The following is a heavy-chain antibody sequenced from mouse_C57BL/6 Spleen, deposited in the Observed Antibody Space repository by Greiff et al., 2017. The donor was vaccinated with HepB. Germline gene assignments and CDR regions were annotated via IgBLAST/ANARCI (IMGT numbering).Heavy chain of an antibody. D-gene: IGHD2-5*01. CDR1: GYTFTSYW. CDR3: ARDGAWDYSNSYFDY. CDR2: IDPNSGGT. Sequence: QVQLKQPGAELVKPGASVKLSCKASGYTFTSYWMHWVKQRPGRGLEWIGRIDPNSGGTKYNEKFKSKATLTVDKPSSTAYMQLSSLTSEDSAVYYCARDGAWDYSNSYFDYWGQGTTLTVSS. V-gene: IGHV1-72*01. J-gene: IGHJ2*01.